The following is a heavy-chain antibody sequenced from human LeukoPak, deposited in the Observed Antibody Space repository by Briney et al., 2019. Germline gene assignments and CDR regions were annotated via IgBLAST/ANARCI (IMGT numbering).Heavy chain of an antibody. CDR2: VDPEDGET. J-gene: IGHJ4*02. CDR3: ATDSTVRGPIPRGYFDY. D-gene: IGHD3-10*01. CDR1: GYTFTDYY. Sequence: ATVKISCKVSGYTFTDYYMHWVQQAPGKGLGWMGLVDPEDGETIYAEKFQGRVTITADTSTDTAYMELSSLRSEDTAVYYCATDSTVRGPIPRGYFDYWGQGTLVTVSS. V-gene: IGHV1-69-2*01.